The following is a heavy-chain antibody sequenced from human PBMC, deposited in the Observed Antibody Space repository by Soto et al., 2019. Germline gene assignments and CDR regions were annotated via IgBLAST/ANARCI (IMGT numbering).Heavy chain of an antibody. CDR2: INDGGRT. D-gene: IGHD1-20*01. J-gene: IGHJ4*01. CDR1: GESFNGYY. CDR3: ASGDYITTIGPIDY. V-gene: IGHV4-34*01. Sequence: PSETLSLTCAVYGESFNGYYWTWIRQAPGKGLEWIGEINDGGRTNYNPSLESRVTMSVDTSKNQFSLKLGSMTASDTVLYYCASGDYITTIGPIDYLGQGAQVPVSA.